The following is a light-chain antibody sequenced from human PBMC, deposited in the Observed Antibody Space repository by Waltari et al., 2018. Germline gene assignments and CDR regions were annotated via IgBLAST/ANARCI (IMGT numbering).Light chain of an antibody. Sequence: DIQMTQSPDSLSASVGDSVTITCQATQDIGNSLNRFQHKPGGPPKRLISDASNLKAGVPSRFSGSRPATHFAVSNSGLQADDSGTYYCPYYDHLPQYAFGQGTRLEIK. V-gene: IGKV1-33*01. CDR1: QDIGNS. CDR2: DAS. J-gene: IGKJ2*01. CDR3: PYYDHLPQYA.